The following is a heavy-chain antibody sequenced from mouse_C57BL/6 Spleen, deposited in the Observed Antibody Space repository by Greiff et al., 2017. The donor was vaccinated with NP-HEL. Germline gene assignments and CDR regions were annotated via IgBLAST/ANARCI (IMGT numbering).Heavy chain of an antibody. J-gene: IGHJ1*03. CDR2: IYPGNSDT. Sequence: EVQLQQSGTVLARPGASVKMSCKTSGYTFTSYWMHWVKQRPGQGLEWIGAIYPGNSDTSYNQKFKGKAKLTAVTSASTAYMELSSLTNEDSAVDYWTRSGGYGDCDVWGTGTTVTVSS. CDR1: GYTFTSYW. V-gene: IGHV1-5*01. D-gene: IGHD1-1*02. CDR3: TRSGGYGDCDV.